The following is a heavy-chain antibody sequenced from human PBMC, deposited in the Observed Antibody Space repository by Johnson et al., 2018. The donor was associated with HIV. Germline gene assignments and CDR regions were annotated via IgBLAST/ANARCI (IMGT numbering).Heavy chain of an antibody. CDR2: IRYDGSNK. D-gene: IGHD6-13*01. CDR1: GFTFSSYG. Sequence: MQLVESGGGVVQPGRSLRLSCAASGFTFSSYGMHWVRQAPGKGLEWVAFIRYDGSNKYYADSVKGRFTISRDNAKNSLYLQMNSLRAEDTALYYCAKDCSISSWSPGCPFDIWGQGTMVTVSS. J-gene: IGHJ3*02. V-gene: IGHV3-30*02. CDR3: AKDCSISSWSPGCPFDI.